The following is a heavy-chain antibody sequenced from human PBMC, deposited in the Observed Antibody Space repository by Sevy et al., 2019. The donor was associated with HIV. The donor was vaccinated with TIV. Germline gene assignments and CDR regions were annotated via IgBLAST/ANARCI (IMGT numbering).Heavy chain of an antibody. CDR3: ARDNYGDFLHYFDY. V-gene: IGHV3-48*02. CDR1: GFTFSSYS. Sequence: GGSLRLSCAASGFTFSSYSMNWVRQAPGKGLEWVSYISSSSSTIYYADPVKGRFTISRDNAKNSLYLQMNSLRDEDTAVYYCARDNYGDFLHYFDYWGQGTLVTVSS. J-gene: IGHJ4*02. CDR2: ISSSSSTI. D-gene: IGHD4-17*01.